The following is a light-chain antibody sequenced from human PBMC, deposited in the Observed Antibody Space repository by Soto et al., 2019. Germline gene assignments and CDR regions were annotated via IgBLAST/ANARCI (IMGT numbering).Light chain of an antibody. CDR1: QSIGDN. J-gene: IGKJ1*01. CDR3: QHHDNWPWT. CDR2: GAS. Sequence: MVMTQSPATLSVSPGEGATLSCRASQSIGDNLAWYQQKPGQPPRLLIYGASTRAAGAPARFSGSGSGTEFTLTISSLQSEDFAVYYCQHHDNWPWTFVQGTKVEIK. V-gene: IGKV3-15*01.